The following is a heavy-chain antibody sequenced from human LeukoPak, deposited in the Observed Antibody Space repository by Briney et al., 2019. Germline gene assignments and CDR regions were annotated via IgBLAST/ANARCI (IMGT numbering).Heavy chain of an antibody. CDR2: IYYSGST. D-gene: IGHD3-9*01. V-gene: IGHV4-39*01. J-gene: IGHJ5*02. CDR1: GGSISSSSYY. Sequence: SETLSLTCIVSGGSISSSSYYWGWIRQPPGKGLEWIGSIYYSGSTYYNPSLKSRVTISVDTSKNQFSLKLSSVTAADTAVYYCARGYYDILTGYYPFDPWGQGTLVTVSS. CDR3: ARGYYDILTGYYPFDP.